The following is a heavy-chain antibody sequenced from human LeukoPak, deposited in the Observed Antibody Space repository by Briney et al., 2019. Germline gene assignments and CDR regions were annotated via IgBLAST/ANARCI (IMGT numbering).Heavy chain of an antibody. V-gene: IGHV3-66*01. D-gene: IGHD6-13*01. CDR3: AARGFSSSWYDFDY. CDR1: GFTVSSNY. CDR2: IYSGGST. Sequence: GGSLRLSCAASGFTVSSNYMSWVRQAPGKGLEWVSVIYSGGSTYYADSVKGRFTISRDNSKNTLYLQMNSVRAEDTAVYYCAARGFSSSWYDFDYWGQGTLVTVSS. J-gene: IGHJ4*02.